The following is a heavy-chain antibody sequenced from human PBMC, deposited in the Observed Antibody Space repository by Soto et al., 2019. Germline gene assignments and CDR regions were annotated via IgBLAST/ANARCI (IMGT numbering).Heavy chain of an antibody. CDR2: IYWNDDK. Sequence: QITLKESGPTLVKPTQTLTLTCTFSGFSLNTGGAGVGWIRQPPGKALEWLALIYWNDDKRYSPSLKSKLTITKDASKNPVVLTMTNMDPVDTATYYCAHRGYGDYPWDNWFDPWGHGILVTVSS. J-gene: IGHJ5*02. D-gene: IGHD4-17*01. V-gene: IGHV2-5*01. CDR1: GFSLNTGGAG. CDR3: AHRGYGDYPWDNWFDP.